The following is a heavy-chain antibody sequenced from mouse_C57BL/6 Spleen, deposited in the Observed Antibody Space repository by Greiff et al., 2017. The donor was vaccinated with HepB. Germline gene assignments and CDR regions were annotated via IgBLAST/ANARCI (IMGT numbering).Heavy chain of an antibody. CDR3: VRGGDYAWFAY. CDR2: IRSKSNNYAT. Sequence: EVKLMESGGGLVQPKGSLKLSCAASGFSFNTYAMNWVRQAPGKGLEWVARIRSKSNNYATYYADSVKDRFTISRDDSESMLYLQMNNLKTEDTAMYYCVRGGDYAWFAYWGQGTLVTVSA. D-gene: IGHD2-4*01. J-gene: IGHJ3*01. CDR1: GFSFNTYA. V-gene: IGHV10-1*01.